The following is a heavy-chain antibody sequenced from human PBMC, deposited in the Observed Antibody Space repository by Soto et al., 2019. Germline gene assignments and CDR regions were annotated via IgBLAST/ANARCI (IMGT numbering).Heavy chain of an antibody. CDR3: AAERSSTSYDYYGMDV. Sequence: QMQLVQSGPEVKKPGTSVKVSCKASGFTFTSSAVQWVRQARGQRLEWIGWIVVGSGNTNYAQKFQERVTITRDMSTSTAYMELSSLRSEDTAVYYCAAERSSTSYDYYGMDVWGQGTTVTVSS. CDR2: IVVGSGNT. D-gene: IGHD2-2*01. V-gene: IGHV1-58*01. CDR1: GFTFTSSA. J-gene: IGHJ6*02.